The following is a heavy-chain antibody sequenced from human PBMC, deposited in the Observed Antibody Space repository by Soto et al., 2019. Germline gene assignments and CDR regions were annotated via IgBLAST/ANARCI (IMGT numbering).Heavy chain of an antibody. V-gene: IGHV1-18*01. CDR3: AREGDVPYYYYGMDI. CDR2: ISGYNGKT. CDR1: GYTFSSYG. J-gene: IGHJ6*02. Sequence: QGQLVQSGGEVKKPGASVKVSCKASGYTFSSYGISWVRQAPGQGLEWMGWISGYNGKTNYAQKVQDRVTMTTDTSTNRVYMELRSLRSDDTAVYYCAREGDVPYYYYGMDIWGQGTTVTVSS. D-gene: IGHD1-26*01.